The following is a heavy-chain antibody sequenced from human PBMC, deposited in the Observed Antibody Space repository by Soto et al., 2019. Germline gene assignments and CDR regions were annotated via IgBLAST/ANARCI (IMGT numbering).Heavy chain of an antibody. D-gene: IGHD4-17*01. CDR3: ARGLGTTVTTDWFDP. CDR2: INHSGST. J-gene: IGHJ5*02. Sequence: PSETLSLTCAVSGGSISSGGYSWSRIRQPPGKGLEWIGYINHSGSTYYNPSLKSRVTISVDTPKNQFSLKLSSVTAADTAVYYCARGLGTTVTTDWFDPWGQGTLVTVSS. CDR1: GGSISSGGYS. V-gene: IGHV4-30-2*01.